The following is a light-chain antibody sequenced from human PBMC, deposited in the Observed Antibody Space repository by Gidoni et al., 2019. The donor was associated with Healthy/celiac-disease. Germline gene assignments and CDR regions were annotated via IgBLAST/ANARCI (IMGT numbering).Light chain of an antibody. J-gene: IGLJ2*01. CDR2: DVS. Sequence: SAIPHPPSVSGSPGQSITISCTGTSSDVGGYNYVSWYQQHPGKAPKLMIYDVSNRPSGVSNRFSGSKSGNTASLTISGRQAEDEADYYCSSYTSSSTLVVFGGGTKLTVL. CDR1: SSDVGGYNY. V-gene: IGLV2-14*01. CDR3: SSYTSSSTLVV.